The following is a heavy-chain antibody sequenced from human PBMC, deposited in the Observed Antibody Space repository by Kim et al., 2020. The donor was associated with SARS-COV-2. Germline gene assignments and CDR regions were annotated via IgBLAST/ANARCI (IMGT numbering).Heavy chain of an antibody. Sequence: GGSLRLSCAASGFTFSNAWMSWVRQAPGKGLEWVGGIKRKTDGGTTDYAAPVKGRFTISRDDSKNTLYLQMNSLKTEDTAVYYCTTDSKGMDVWGQGTTVTVSS. CDR2: IKRKTDGGTT. V-gene: IGHV3-15*01. CDR3: TTDSKGMDV. CDR1: GFTFSNAW. J-gene: IGHJ6*02.